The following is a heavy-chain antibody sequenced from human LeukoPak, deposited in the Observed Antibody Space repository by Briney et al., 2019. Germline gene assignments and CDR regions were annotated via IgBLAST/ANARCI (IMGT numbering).Heavy chain of an antibody. J-gene: IGHJ6*02. V-gene: IGHV3-48*01. CDR3: ARLRYYAMDV. CDR1: GFTFSTYD. CDR2: ISSSSRTI. Sequence: GGSLRLSCAASGFTFSTYDMNWVRQAPGKGLEWVSYISSSSRTISYADSVKGRFTISRDNAKNSLYLQMNSLRAEDTAVYYCARLRYYAMDVWGQGTTVSASS.